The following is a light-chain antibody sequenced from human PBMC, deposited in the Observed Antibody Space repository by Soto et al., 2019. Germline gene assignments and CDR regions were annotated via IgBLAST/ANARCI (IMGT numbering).Light chain of an antibody. Sequence: QSVLTQPPSASGTPGQRVTISCSGSSSNIGSKTVNWYQKLPGTAPKLLIYSTNHRPSGVPDRFSGSKSGSSASLAISGLQSEDEADYYCAGWDDSRGASDVFGPGTKVTVL. CDR1: SSNIGSKT. J-gene: IGLJ1*01. V-gene: IGLV1-44*01. CDR2: STN. CDR3: AGWDDSRGASDV.